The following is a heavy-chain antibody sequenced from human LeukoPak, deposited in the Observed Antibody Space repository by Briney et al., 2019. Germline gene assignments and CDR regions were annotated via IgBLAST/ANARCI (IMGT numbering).Heavy chain of an antibody. CDR2: ISGSGDNT. D-gene: IGHD6-19*01. V-gene: IGHV3-23*01. CDR3: ASARRDRGYSSG. Sequence: GGSLRLSCATSGFTFSSYVMSWVRQAPGKGLEWVSGISGSGDNTYYADFVKGRFTISRDNSKNTVDLQMNSLRAEDTAVYYCASARRDRGYSSGWGQGTLVTVSS. CDR1: GFTFSSYV. J-gene: IGHJ4*02.